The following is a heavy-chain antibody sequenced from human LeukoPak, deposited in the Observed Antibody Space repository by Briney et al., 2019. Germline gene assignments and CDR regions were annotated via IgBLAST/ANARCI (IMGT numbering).Heavy chain of an antibody. J-gene: IGHJ4*02. CDR3: VKDLSGNFYFDY. Sequence: GGSLRLSCSASGFTFSSYAMHSVRQASGKGLEYVSAVSSNGDSTYYAYSVKGRFTISRDNSKNTLYLQMSSLRAEDTAVYYCVKDLSGNFYFDYWGQGTLVTVSS. V-gene: IGHV3-64D*09. CDR2: VSSNGDST. D-gene: IGHD1-1*01. CDR1: GFTFSSYA.